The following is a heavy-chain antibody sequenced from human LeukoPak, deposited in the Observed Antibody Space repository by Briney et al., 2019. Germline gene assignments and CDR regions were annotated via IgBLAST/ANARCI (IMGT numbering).Heavy chain of an antibody. Sequence: GASVKVSCKASGYTFTSYYMHWVRQAPGQGLEWMGIINPSGGSTSYAQKFQGRVTMTRDTSTSTVYMELSSLRPEDTAVYYCARDSSLGVEIDYWGQGTLVTVSS. CDR3: ARDSSLGVEIDY. D-gene: IGHD2-8*01. CDR2: INPSGGST. V-gene: IGHV1-46*01. J-gene: IGHJ4*02. CDR1: GYTFTSYY.